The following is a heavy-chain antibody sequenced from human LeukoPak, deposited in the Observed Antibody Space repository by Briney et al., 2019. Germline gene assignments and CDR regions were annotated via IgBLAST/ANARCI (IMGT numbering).Heavy chain of an antibody. CDR1: GFTFSSYG. V-gene: IGHV3-33*01. D-gene: IGHD2-2*01. J-gene: IGHJ4*02. CDR2: IWYDGSNK. CDR3: ARGYCSSISCYVDY. Sequence: GGSLRLSCAASGFTFSSYGMHWVRQAPGKGLEWVAVIWYDGSNKYYADSVKGRFTISRDNSKNTLYLQMNSLRAEDTAVYYCARGYCSSISCYVDYWGQGTLVTVSS.